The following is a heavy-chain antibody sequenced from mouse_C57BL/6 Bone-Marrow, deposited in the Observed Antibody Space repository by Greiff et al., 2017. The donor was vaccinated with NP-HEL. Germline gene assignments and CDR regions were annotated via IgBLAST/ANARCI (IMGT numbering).Heavy chain of an antibody. J-gene: IGHJ2*01. Sequence: EVMLVESGGGLVKPGGSLKLSCAASGFTFSDYGMHWVRQAPEKGLEWVAYISSGSSTIYYADTVKGRCTISRDNAKNTLFLQMTSLRSEDTAMYYCARAWDLDYWGQGTTLTVSA. V-gene: IGHV5-17*01. CDR1: GFTFSDYG. CDR2: ISSGSSTI. D-gene: IGHD4-1*01. CDR3: ARAWDLDY.